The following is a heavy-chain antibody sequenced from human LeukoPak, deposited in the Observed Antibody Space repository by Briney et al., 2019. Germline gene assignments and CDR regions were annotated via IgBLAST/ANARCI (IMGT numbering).Heavy chain of an antibody. V-gene: IGHV3-7*01. J-gene: IGHJ3*02. CDR1: EFSVGSNY. Sequence: GGSLRLSCAASEFSVGSNYMSWVRQAPGKGLEWVANIKQDGSEKYYVDSVKGRFTISRDNAKNSLYLQMNSLRAEDTAVYYCARERELRPAFDIWGQGTMVTVSS. D-gene: IGHD1-26*01. CDR2: IKQDGSEK. CDR3: ARERELRPAFDI.